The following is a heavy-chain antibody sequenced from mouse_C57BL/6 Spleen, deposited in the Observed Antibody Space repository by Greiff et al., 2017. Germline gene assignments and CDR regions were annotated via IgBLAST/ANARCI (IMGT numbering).Heavy chain of an antibody. CDR1: GYTFTDYE. Sequence: VQLQQSGAELVRPGASVTLSCKASGYTFTDYEMHWVKQTPVHGLEWIGAIDPETGGTAYNQKFKGKAILTADKSSSTAYLELRSLTSEDSAVYCCTRDGYDGYFDYWGQGTTLTVSS. V-gene: IGHV1-15*01. CDR2: IDPETGGT. D-gene: IGHD2-2*01. CDR3: TRDGYDGYFDY. J-gene: IGHJ2*01.